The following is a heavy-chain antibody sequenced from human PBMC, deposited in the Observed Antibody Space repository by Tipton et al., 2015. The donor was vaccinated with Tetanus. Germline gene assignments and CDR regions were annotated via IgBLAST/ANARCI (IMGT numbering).Heavy chain of an antibody. Sequence: TLSLTCTVSGDSITSFYWSWIRQPPGKGLEWIGYIFYGGTTNYNPSLKSRVTISLDTSKNQFSLKLNSVTAADTAVYYCARRGDYVFYYESSGYLWGAAFDIWGQGTMVSVSA. CDR2: IFYGGTT. V-gene: IGHV4-59*08. CDR1: GDSITSFY. D-gene: IGHD3-22*01. J-gene: IGHJ3*02. CDR3: ARRGDYVFYYESSGYLWGAAFDI.